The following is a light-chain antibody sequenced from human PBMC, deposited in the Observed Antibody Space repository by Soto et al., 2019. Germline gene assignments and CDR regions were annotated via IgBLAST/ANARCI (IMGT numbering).Light chain of an antibody. Sequence: QMTQSPSSLSASVGERVTITCRASQSISSYLSWYQQKPGKAPKLLIYAAPRLQSAVPSRFSGSGSGTDFTLTISSLQPEDCATYYCQQSYSIPHLACGGGTKVAIK. CDR2: AAP. CDR3: QQSYSIPHLA. CDR1: QSISSY. J-gene: IGKJ4*01. V-gene: IGKV1-39*01.